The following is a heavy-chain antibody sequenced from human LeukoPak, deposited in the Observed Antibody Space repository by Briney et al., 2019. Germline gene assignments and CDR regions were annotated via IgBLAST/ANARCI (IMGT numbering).Heavy chain of an antibody. CDR1: AGSISGYY. CDR2: IYSSGSS. J-gene: IGHJ6*03. Sequence: RPSETLSLTCAVSAGSISGYYWSWIRQPPGKGLEWIAYIYSSGSSNYNPSLKSRVTISVDTSKNQFSLRLNSVTAADTAVYFCARSLAVAGYSYYYYLDVWGTGTTVAVSS. V-gene: IGHV4-59*01. D-gene: IGHD6-19*01. CDR3: ARSLAVAGYSYYYYLDV.